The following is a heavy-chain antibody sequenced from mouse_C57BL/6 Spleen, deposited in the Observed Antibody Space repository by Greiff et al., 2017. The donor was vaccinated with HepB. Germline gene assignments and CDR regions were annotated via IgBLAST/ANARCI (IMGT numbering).Heavy chain of an antibody. J-gene: IGHJ4*01. V-gene: IGHV5-9-1*02. D-gene: IGHD1-1*01. Sequence: EVQRVESGAGLVKPGGSLKLSCAASGFTFSSYAMSWVRQTPEKRLEWVAYISSGGDYIYYADTVKGRFTISRDNARNTLYLQMSSLKSEDTAMYYCTRGDYGSSYYAMDYWGQGTSVTVSS. CDR3: TRGDYGSSYYAMDY. CDR1: GFTFSSYA. CDR2: ISSGGDYI.